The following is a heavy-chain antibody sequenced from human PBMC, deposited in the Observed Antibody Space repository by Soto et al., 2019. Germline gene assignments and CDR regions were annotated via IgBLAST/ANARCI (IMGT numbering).Heavy chain of an antibody. D-gene: IGHD6-13*01. J-gene: IGHJ6*02. V-gene: IGHV1-46*01. CDR3: ARDHSYSSSWYGVANYYYYYGMDV. Sequence: ASVKVSCKASGYTFTSYYMHWVRQAPGQGLEWMGIINPSGGSTSYAQKFQGRVTMTRDTSTSTVYMELSSLRSEDTAVYYCARDHSYSSSWYGVANYYYYYGMDVWGQGTTVTVSS. CDR2: INPSGGST. CDR1: GYTFTSYY.